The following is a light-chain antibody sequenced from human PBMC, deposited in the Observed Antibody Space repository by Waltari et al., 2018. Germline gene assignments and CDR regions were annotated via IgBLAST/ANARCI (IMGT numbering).Light chain of an antibody. Sequence: EIVLTQSPGTLSLSPGERATLSCRASQSVGRYLVWYQQKPGQAPRLLIYHASIRATGSPDRFSGSGSGTDFSLTISRLEPEDFAVYYCQKYESLPATFGQGTKVEI. CDR1: QSVGRY. J-gene: IGKJ1*01. CDR3: QKYESLPAT. V-gene: IGKV3-20*01. CDR2: HAS.